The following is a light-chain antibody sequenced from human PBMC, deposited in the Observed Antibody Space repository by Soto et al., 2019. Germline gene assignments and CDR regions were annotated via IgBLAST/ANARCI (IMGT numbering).Light chain of an antibody. CDR1: QGIGNE. Sequence: DIQMTQSPSSLSASVGDRVTITCRASQGIGNELGWYQQKPGKAPRRLISGASRLQSGVPSRFSGGGSGTEFTLTISSLQPEDFATYYCLQHNSYPRSCGGGTKVEVK. J-gene: IGKJ4*01. CDR3: LQHNSYPRS. CDR2: GAS. V-gene: IGKV1-17*01.